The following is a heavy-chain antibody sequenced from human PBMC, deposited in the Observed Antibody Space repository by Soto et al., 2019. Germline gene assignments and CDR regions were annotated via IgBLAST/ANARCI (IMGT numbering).Heavy chain of an antibody. CDR2: IYYSGST. V-gene: IGHV4-59*01. CDR3: ARSDGRY. CDR1: DRSLSSYY. J-gene: IGHJ4*02. Sequence: PETLSLTSTLPDRSLSSYYWGWIRQPPGKGLEWIGYIYYSGSTNYNPSLKSRVTISVDTSKNQFSLKLSSVTAADTAVYYCARSDGRYWGQGTLVTVS.